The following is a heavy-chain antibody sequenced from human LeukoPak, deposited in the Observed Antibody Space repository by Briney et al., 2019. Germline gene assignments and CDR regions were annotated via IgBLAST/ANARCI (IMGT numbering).Heavy chain of an antibody. J-gene: IGHJ5*02. V-gene: IGHV4-31*03. CDR1: GGSISSGGNY. CDR3: ARGSRYSYGSSWYNWFDP. CDR2: IYYSGST. Sequence: SETLSLTCTVSGGSISSGGNYWSWIRQHPGKGLEWIGYIYYSGSTYYNPSLKSRVTISVDTSKNQFSLKLSSVTAADTAVYYCARGSRYSYGSSWYNWFDPWGQGTLVTVSS. D-gene: IGHD5-18*01.